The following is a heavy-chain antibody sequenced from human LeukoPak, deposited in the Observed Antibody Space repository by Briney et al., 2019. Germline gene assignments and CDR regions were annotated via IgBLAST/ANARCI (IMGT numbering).Heavy chain of an antibody. CDR3: ASPEYSSSSGLFDY. J-gene: IGHJ4*02. Sequence: ASVKVSCKASGGTFSSYAISWERQAPGQGLEWMGGIIPIFGTANYAQKFQGRVTITADESTSTAYMELSSLRSEDTAVYYCASPEYSSSSGLFDYWGQGTLVTVSS. CDR2: IIPIFGTA. V-gene: IGHV1-69*13. D-gene: IGHD6-6*01. CDR1: GGTFSSYA.